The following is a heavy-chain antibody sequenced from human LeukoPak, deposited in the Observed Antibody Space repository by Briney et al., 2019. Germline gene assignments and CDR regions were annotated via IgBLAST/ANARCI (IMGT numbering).Heavy chain of an antibody. CDR1: GYTLTELS. D-gene: IGHD3-3*01. Sequence: ASVKVSCKVSGYTLTELSMHWVRQAPGKGLEWMGGFDPEDGETIYAQKFQGRVTMTEDTSTDTAYMELSSLRSEDTAVYYCATAPRVGSTIFGEDWFDPWGRGTLVTVSS. V-gene: IGHV1-24*01. CDR3: ATAPRVGSTIFGEDWFDP. J-gene: IGHJ5*02. CDR2: FDPEDGET.